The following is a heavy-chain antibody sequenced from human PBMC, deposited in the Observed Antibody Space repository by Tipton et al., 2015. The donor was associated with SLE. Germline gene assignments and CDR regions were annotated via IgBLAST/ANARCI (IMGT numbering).Heavy chain of an antibody. Sequence: TLSLTCTVSGGSISSYYWNWIRQPPGKGLEWIGYIYYSGSTNYNASLKSRVTISEDTSKKQFSLKLKYVTAADTAVYYCARRRGDGYLEDYYYYMDVWGQGTTVTVSS. CDR1: GGSISSYY. D-gene: IGHD5-24*01. CDR2: IYYSGST. CDR3: ARRRGDGYLEDYYYYMDV. V-gene: IGHV4-59*07. J-gene: IGHJ6*03.